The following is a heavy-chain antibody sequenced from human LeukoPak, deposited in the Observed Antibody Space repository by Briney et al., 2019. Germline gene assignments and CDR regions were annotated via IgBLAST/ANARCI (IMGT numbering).Heavy chain of an antibody. CDR3: ARVGTYYRSLDS. CDR2: IYHSGGT. D-gene: IGHD3-10*01. CDR1: GGSINDAS. V-gene: IGHV4-59*01. Sequence: PSETLSLTCTVSGGSINDASWNWIRQPPGQGLEWIGYIYHSGGTNYNPSLKSRVTISLDMSKNQFSLKLSSVTAADTAVYYCARVGTYYRSLDSWGQGTLVTVSS. J-gene: IGHJ4*02.